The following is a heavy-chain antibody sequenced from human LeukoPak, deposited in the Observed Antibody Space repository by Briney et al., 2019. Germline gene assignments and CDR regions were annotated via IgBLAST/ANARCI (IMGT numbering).Heavy chain of an antibody. D-gene: IGHD3-3*01. V-gene: IGHV3-49*04. CDR3: TRVVDFWRGPDAFYI. J-gene: IGHJ3*02. CDR1: GFTFGYYA. Sequence: PGGSLRLSRTTSGFTFGYYAVNWVRQAPGKGLEWVGFVRSKAYEGTNGYAASVQGRFSIYRADAKTIAYLQMNRLKTEDTAVYYCTRVVDFWRGPDAFYIWRQGTMVTVSS. CDR2: VRSKAYEGTN.